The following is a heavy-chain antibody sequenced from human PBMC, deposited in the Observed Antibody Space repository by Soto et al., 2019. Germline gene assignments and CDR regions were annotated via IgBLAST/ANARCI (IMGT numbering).Heavy chain of an antibody. CDR3: ARNWYSSSPYYYGMDV. J-gene: IGHJ6*02. CDR1: GYSFTSYW. Sequence: PGESLKISCKGSGYSFTSYWISWVRQMPGKGLEWMGRIDPSDSYTNYSPSFQGHVTISADKSISTAYLQWSSLKASDTAMYYCARNWYSSSPYYYGMDVCGQGTTVTVSS. D-gene: IGHD6-19*01. V-gene: IGHV5-10-1*01. CDR2: IDPSDSYT.